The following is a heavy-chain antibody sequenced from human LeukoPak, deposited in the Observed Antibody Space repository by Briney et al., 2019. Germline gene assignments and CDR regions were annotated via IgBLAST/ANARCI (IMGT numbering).Heavy chain of an antibody. Sequence: GGSLRLSCAASGFTFSSYAMHWVRQAPGKGLEWVAVISYDGSNKYYADSVKGRFTISRGNSKNTLYLQMNSLRAEDTAVYYCATSKEDGITMVRGVIITPPFDYWGQGTLVTVSS. CDR2: ISYDGSNK. D-gene: IGHD3-10*01. V-gene: IGHV3-30-3*01. CDR1: GFTFSSYA. CDR3: ATSKEDGITMVRGVIITPPFDY. J-gene: IGHJ4*02.